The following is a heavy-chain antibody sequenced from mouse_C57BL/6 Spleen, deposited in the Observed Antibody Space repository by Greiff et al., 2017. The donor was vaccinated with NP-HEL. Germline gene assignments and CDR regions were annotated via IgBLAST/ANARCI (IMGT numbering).Heavy chain of an antibody. CDR2: IDPSDSYT. J-gene: IGHJ1*03. D-gene: IGHD2-10*02. V-gene: IGHV1-50*01. CDR1: GYTFTSYW. Sequence: VQLQQPGAELVKPGASVKLSCKASGYTFTSYWMQWVKQRPGQGLEWIGEIDPSDSYTNYNQKFKGKATLTVDTSSSTAYMQLSSLTSEDSAVYYCARGGYGKGYFDVWGTGTTVTVSS. CDR3: ARGGYGKGYFDV.